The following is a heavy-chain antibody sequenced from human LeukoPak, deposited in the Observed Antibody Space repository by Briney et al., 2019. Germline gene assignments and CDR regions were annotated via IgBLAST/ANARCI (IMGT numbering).Heavy chain of an antibody. CDR3: ARDVEYGWVDY. CDR2: ISYDGSNK. CDR1: GFTFSSYG. J-gene: IGHJ4*02. Sequence: QPGGSLRLSCAASGFTFSSYGMHWVRQAPGKGLEWVAVISYDGSNKYYADSVKGRFTISRDNSKNTLYLQMNSLRAEDTAVYYCARDVEYGWVDYWGQGTLVTVSS. V-gene: IGHV3-30*03. D-gene: IGHD3-16*01.